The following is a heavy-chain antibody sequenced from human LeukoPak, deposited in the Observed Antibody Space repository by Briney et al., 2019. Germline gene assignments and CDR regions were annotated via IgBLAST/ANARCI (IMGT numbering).Heavy chain of an antibody. V-gene: IGHV4-39*07. CDR1: GNSISSGDNY. J-gene: IGHJ3*02. D-gene: IGHD3-10*01. Sequence: PSETLSLTCTVSGNSISSGDNYWSWIRQPPGKGLEWIGNIHYSGTTYYNPSLKSRVTISVDTSKNHFSLKLSSVTAADTAVYYCARDPVLLWFGESETGDAFDIWGQGTMVSVSS. CDR3: ARDPVLLWFGESETGDAFDI. CDR2: IHYSGTT.